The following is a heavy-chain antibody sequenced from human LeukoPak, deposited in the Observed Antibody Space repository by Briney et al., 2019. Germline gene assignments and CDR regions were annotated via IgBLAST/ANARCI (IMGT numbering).Heavy chain of an antibody. D-gene: IGHD6-19*01. J-gene: IGHJ3*02. Sequence: GSLRLSCAASGFTFSSYWMSWVRQAPGKGLEWVANIKQDGSEKYYVDSVKGRFTISRDNAKNSLYLQMNSLRAEDTAVYYCARYSSGWNHDAFDIWGQGTMVTVSS. V-gene: IGHV3-7*01. CDR1: GFTFSSYW. CDR2: IKQDGSEK. CDR3: ARYSSGWNHDAFDI.